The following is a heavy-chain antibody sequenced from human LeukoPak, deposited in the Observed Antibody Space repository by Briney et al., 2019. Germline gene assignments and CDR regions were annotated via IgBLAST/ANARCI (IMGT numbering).Heavy chain of an antibody. D-gene: IGHD6-19*01. J-gene: IGHJ4*02. CDR1: GFTFSTYW. Sequence: GGSLRLSCAASGFTFSTYWMHWVRQAPGKGLVWVSRINGDGSSTSYADSVKGRFTISRDNAKNTLYLQMNSLRDEDAAVYYCARVRYSSGWPNFDYWGRGTLVTVSS. CDR3: ARVRYSSGWPNFDY. V-gene: IGHV3-74*01. CDR2: INGDGSST.